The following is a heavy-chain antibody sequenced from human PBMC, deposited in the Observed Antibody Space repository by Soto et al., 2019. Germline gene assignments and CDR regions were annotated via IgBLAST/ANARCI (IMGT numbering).Heavy chain of an antibody. D-gene: IGHD2-2*02. V-gene: IGHV1-18*04. CDR3: ARARYCASPSCYKPYYYGMDT. Sequence: QDQLVQSGAEVKKPGASVKISCEASGYTFTSHGISWVRQAPGQGLEWLGRISTYNSRTHYAQKVQGRVTMTTDTSTSTAYLDLRRLTFGDTAVYYCARARYCASPSCYKPYYYGMDTWGQGTTVTVSS. CDR1: GYTFTSHG. CDR2: ISTYNSRT. J-gene: IGHJ6*02.